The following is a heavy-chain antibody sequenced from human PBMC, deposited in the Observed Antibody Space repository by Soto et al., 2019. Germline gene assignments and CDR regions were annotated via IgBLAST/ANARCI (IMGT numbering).Heavy chain of an antibody. CDR2: INSDGSST. Sequence: PGGSLRLSCAASGFTFSSYWMHWVRQAPGKGLVWVSRINSDGSSTSYADSVKGRFTISRDNAKNTLYLQMNSLRAEDTAVYYCSRDKTGYGYDYWGQGTLVTVSS. D-gene: IGHD5-12*01. CDR3: SRDKTGYGYDY. V-gene: IGHV3-74*01. CDR1: GFTFSSYW. J-gene: IGHJ4*02.